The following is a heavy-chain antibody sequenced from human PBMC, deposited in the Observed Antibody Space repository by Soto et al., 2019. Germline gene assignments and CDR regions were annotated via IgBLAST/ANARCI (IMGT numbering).Heavy chain of an antibody. Sequence: SVRVSCKASGGTFSSYAISWVRQAPGQGLEWMGGIIPIFGTANYAQKFQGRVTITADESTSTAYMELSSLRSEDTAVYYCARSINPTLTKFDYWGQGTLVTVSS. D-gene: IGHD5-12*01. J-gene: IGHJ4*02. V-gene: IGHV1-69*13. CDR1: GGTFSSYA. CDR2: IIPIFGTA. CDR3: ARSINPTLTKFDY.